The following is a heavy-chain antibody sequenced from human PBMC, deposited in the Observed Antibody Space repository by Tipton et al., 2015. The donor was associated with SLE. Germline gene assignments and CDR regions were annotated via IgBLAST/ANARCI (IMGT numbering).Heavy chain of an antibody. CDR1: GYTFTSYD. CDR2: MNPNSGNT. D-gene: IGHD6-13*01. Sequence: QLVQSGAEVKKPGASVKVSCKASGYTFTSYDINWVRQATGQGLEWMGWMNPNSGNTGYAQKFQGRVTMTRNTSVSTAYMELSSLRSEDTAVYYCAKGHSSSWPGAFDIWGQGTMVTVSS. J-gene: IGHJ3*02. V-gene: IGHV1-8*02. CDR3: AKGHSSSWPGAFDI.